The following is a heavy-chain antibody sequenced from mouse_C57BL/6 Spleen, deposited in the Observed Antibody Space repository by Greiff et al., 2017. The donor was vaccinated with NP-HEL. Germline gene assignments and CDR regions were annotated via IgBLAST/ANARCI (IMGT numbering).Heavy chain of an antibody. CDR2: INPNNGGT. D-gene: IGHD1-1*01. Sequence: VQLQQSGPELVKPGASVKMSCKASGYTFTDYNMHWVKQSHGKSLEWIGYINPNNGGTSYNQKFKGKATLTVNKSSSTAYMELRSLTSEDSAVYYCARGYYYGSPYYFDYWGQGTTLTVSS. V-gene: IGHV1-22*01. CDR1: GYTFTDYN. J-gene: IGHJ2*01. CDR3: ARGYYYGSPYYFDY.